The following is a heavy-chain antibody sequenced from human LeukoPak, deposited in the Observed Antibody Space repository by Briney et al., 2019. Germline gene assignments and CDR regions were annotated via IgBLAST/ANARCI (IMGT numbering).Heavy chain of an antibody. CDR2: ISSSSSYI. J-gene: IGHJ3*02. CDR3: ARPVGSGSYFGAFDI. D-gene: IGHD1-26*01. CDR1: GFTFSSYS. Sequence: GGSLRLSCAASGFTFSSYSMNWVRQAPGKGLEWVSSISSSSSYIYYADSVKGRFTISRDNAKNSLYLQMSSLRAEDTAVYYCARPVGSGSYFGAFDIWGQGTMVTVSS. V-gene: IGHV3-21*01.